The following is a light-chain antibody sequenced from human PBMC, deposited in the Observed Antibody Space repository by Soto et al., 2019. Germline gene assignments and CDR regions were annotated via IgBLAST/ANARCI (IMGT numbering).Light chain of an antibody. CDR1: SSDVGGYNY. CDR3: SSYTSSSTLDV. J-gene: IGLJ1*01. Sequence: QSVLTQPRSVSGSPGQSVTISCTGTSSDVGGYNYVSWYQQHPGKAPKLMIYDVNKRPSGVPDRFSGSKSGNTASLTISGLQAEDEADYYCSSYTSSSTLDVFGTGTKVTVL. V-gene: IGLV2-11*01. CDR2: DVN.